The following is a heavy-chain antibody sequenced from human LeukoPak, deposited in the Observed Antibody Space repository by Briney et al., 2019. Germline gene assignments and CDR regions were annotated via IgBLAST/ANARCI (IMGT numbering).Heavy chain of an antibody. CDR3: AREGSIALMVYLPDY. V-gene: IGHV3-11*01. D-gene: IGHD2-8*01. Sequence: GGSLRLSCAASGFTFSDYYMSWIRQAPGKGLEWVSYISSSGSTIYYADSVKGRFTISRDNAKNSLYLQMNSLRAEDTAVYYCAREGSIALMVYLPDYWGQGTLVTVSS. CDR2: ISSSGSTI. J-gene: IGHJ4*02. CDR1: GFTFSDYY.